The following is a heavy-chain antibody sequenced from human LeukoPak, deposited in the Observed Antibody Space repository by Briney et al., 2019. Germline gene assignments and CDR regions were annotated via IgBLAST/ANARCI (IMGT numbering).Heavy chain of an antibody. D-gene: IGHD2-2*02. Sequence: GASVKVSCKASGYTFTGYYMHWVRQAPGQGLEWMGWINPNSGGTNYAQKFQGRVTMTRDTSISTAYMELSRLRSDDTAAYYCASSYCSSTSCYKYYYYMDVWGKGTTVAVSS. CDR2: INPNSGGT. J-gene: IGHJ6*03. CDR3: ASSYCSSTSCYKYYYYMDV. CDR1: GYTFTGYY. V-gene: IGHV1-2*02.